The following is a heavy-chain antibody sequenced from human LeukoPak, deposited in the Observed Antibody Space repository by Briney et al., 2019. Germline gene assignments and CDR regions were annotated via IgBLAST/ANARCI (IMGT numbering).Heavy chain of an antibody. Sequence: SETLSLTCTVSGGSISSYYWSWIRQPPGKGLEWIGYIYYSGSTNYNPSLKSRVTISVDTSKNLFSLKLSSVTAAGTAVYYCATQPGKAAFFDYWGQGTLVTVSS. D-gene: IGHD2-15*01. CDR1: GGSISSYY. J-gene: IGHJ4*02. V-gene: IGHV4-59*01. CDR3: ATQPGKAAFFDY. CDR2: IYYSGST.